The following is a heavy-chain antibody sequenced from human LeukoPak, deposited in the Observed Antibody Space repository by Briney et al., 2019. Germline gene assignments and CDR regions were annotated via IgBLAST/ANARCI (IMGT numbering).Heavy chain of an antibody. J-gene: IGHJ5*02. CDR2: IHSNGYT. D-gene: IGHD1-26*01. V-gene: IGHV4-4*09. CDR3: TKREGPKSGSYDYFDP. CDR1: GGSISGYY. Sequence: SETLSLTCTVSGGSISGYYWSWIRQPPGQGLEWIAYIHSNGYTNYNPSLKSRVTLSVDTSKNQFSLKVTSVTAADTAMYYCTKREGPKSGSYDYFDPWGQGTLVTVS.